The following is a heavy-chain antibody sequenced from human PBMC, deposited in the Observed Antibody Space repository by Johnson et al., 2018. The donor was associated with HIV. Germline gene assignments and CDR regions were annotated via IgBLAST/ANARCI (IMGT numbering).Heavy chain of an antibody. CDR3: ARDQTIQLWSDAFDI. V-gene: IGHV3-11*04. D-gene: IGHD5-18*01. CDR2: ISSSVSTT. Sequence: VQLVESGGGVVQPGGSLRLSCAASGFTFSDYYMSWIRQAPGKGLAWVSYISSSVSTTYYADSVKGRFTSSRDNAKNSMYLQMNSLRAEDTGVYYCARDQTIQLWSDAFDIWGQGTMVTVSS. CDR1: GFTFSDYY. J-gene: IGHJ3*02.